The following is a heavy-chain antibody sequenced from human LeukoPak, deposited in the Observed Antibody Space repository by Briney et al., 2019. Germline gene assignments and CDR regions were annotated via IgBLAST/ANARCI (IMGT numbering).Heavy chain of an antibody. CDR2: ISYDGSNK. CDR1: GFTFSSYG. J-gene: IGHJ4*02. Sequence: PGRSLRLSCAASGFTFSSYGMHWVRQAPGKGLEWVAVISYDGSNKYYADSVKGRFTISRDNSKNTLYLQVNSLRAEDTAVYYCAKDRKLRYYDILTGYGYFDYWGQGTLVTVSS. CDR3: AKDRKLRYYDILTGYGYFDY. D-gene: IGHD3-9*01. V-gene: IGHV3-30*18.